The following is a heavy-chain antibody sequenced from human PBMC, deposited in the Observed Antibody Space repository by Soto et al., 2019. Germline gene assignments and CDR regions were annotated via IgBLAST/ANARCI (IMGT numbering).Heavy chain of an antibody. CDR2: ISLYSDGT. CDR1: GYTFSNYG. J-gene: IGHJ5*02. CDR3: ARVVPGAEAWFGP. Sequence: GASVKVSCKTSGYTFSNYGITWVRQAPGQPLEWLGWISLYSDGTNYAQKFQGRVSMTTDTSTTTAYMELRSLRSDDTAVYYCARVVPGAEAWFGPWGQGTPVIGSS. V-gene: IGHV1-18*01. D-gene: IGHD2-2*01.